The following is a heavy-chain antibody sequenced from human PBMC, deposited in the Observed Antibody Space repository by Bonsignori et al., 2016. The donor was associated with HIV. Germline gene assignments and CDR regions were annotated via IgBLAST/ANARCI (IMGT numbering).Heavy chain of an antibody. CDR2: IKQDGSEK. V-gene: IGHV3-7*03. J-gene: IGHJ4*02. CDR1: GFTFSSYW. Sequence: GESLKISCAVSGFTFSSYWMTWVRQAPGKGLEWVANIKQDGSEKYYVDSVKGRFTISRDNAKNSLYLQMNSLRAEDTAVYYCARDVVGIAAAGTSNYWGQGTLVTVSS. D-gene: IGHD6-13*01. CDR3: ARDVVGIAAAGTSNY.